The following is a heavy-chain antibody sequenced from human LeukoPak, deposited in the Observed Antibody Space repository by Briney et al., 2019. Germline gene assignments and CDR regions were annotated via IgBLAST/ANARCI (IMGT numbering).Heavy chain of an antibody. CDR3: ARPRFEWELPRSIYFDY. CDR1: GYSFTSYW. V-gene: IGHV5-51*01. D-gene: IGHD1-26*01. J-gene: IGHJ4*02. Sequence: GESLKISCKGSGYSFTSYWIGWVRQMPGKGLEWMGIIYPGDSDTRYSPSFQGQVTISADKSVSTAYLQWSSLKASDTAMYYCARPRFEWELPRSIYFDYWGQGTLVTVPS. CDR2: IYPGDSDT.